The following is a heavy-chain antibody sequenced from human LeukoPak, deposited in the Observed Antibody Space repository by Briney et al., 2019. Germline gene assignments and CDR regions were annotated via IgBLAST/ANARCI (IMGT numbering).Heavy chain of an antibody. Sequence: ASPKISCNAPAYTITSYDINWVRHATGQRLQRMVWMNPNSGNTGYAQKFQGRVTMTSNTSISTAYMELSSLRSEDSAVYCCAAYYYDSSGFDYWGQGTLVTVSS. V-gene: IGHV1-8*01. J-gene: IGHJ4*02. CDR3: AAYYYDSSGFDY. CDR2: MNPNSGNT. CDR1: AYTITSYD. D-gene: IGHD3-22*01.